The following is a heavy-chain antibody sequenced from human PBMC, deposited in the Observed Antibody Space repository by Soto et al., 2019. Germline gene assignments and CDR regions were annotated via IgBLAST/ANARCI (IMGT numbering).Heavy chain of an antibody. Sequence: SETLSLTCTVSGGSISSGGYHWSWIRQHPGKGLEWIGYIHYSGSTYYNPSLKSRVTISVDTSKNQLSLKLSSATAADTAVYYCASDAYCGGDCYSAAFHIWGQGTMVTVSS. CDR2: IHYSGST. CDR3: ASDAYCGGDCYSAAFHI. V-gene: IGHV4-31*03. D-gene: IGHD2-21*02. J-gene: IGHJ3*02. CDR1: GGSISSGGYH.